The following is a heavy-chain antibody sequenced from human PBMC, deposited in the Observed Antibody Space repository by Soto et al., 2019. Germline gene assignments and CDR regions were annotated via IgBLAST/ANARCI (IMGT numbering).Heavy chain of an antibody. D-gene: IGHD5-18*01. CDR2: IKSKSDGGTT. J-gene: IGHJ4*02. CDR3: TTLGNSYASS. Sequence: PGGSLRLSCATSGFTVSKVWMSWVRQAPGQGLEWVGRIKSKSDGGTTDYAAPVKGRFTISRDDSEDTLYLQMNNLKTEDTAVYYCTTLGNSYASSWGQGTLVTVSS. CDR1: GFTVSKVW. V-gene: IGHV3-15*01.